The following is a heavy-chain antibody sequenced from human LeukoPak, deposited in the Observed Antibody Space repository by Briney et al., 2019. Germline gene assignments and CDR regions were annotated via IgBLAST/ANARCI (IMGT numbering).Heavy chain of an antibody. Sequence: GGSLRLSCAASGFTFSDYYMSWIRQTPGKGLEWVSYISGSSSYTSHTESVMGRFTISRDNAENSVYLQMNSLRAEDTAVYYCARAIESSPTLDSWGQGTLVTVSS. V-gene: IGHV3-11*06. D-gene: IGHD2-21*01. CDR1: GFTFSDYY. J-gene: IGHJ4*02. CDR2: ISGSSSYT. CDR3: ARAIESSPTLDS.